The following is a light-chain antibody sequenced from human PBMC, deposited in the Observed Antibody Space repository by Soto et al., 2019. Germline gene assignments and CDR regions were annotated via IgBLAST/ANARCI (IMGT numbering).Light chain of an antibody. CDR2: EVS. V-gene: IGLV2-14*01. CDR3: TSYTSSSTLV. J-gene: IGLJ2*01. CDR1: SSDVGGYNY. Sequence: QSALTQPASVSGSPGQSITISCTGTSSDVGGYNYVSWYQQHPGKAPNLMIFEVSHRPSGVSHRFSGSKSGITASLTISGLQAEDEADYYGTSYTSSSTLVFGGGTKLTVL.